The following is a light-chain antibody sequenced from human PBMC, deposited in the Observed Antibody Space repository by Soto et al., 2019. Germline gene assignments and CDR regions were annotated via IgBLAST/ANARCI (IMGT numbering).Light chain of an antibody. CDR1: QGVLYSSIIKNY. CDR2: WAS. Sequence: DIVMSQSPDSLAVSLGERATINCKSSQGVLYSSIIKNYLAWYQQKPGQPPKLLIYWASTRESGVPDRFSGSGSGTDFTLSISSLQAEEVAVYYCQQYYSTTPTFGGGTKVEIK. CDR3: QQYYSTTPT. V-gene: IGKV4-1*01. J-gene: IGKJ4*01.